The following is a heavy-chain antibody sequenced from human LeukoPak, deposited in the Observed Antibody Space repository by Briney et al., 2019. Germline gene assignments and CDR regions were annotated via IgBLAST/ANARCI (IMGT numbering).Heavy chain of an antibody. V-gene: IGHV3-74*01. J-gene: IGHJ4*02. CDR1: GLTFSSHW. D-gene: IGHD3-10*01. CDR2: INTDGSIT. CDR3: ARDRGPRTGFMVREAYDY. Sequence: GGSLRLSCAASGLTFSSHWMHWVRQAPGKGLVWVSRINTDGSITNYADSVKGRFSISRDNAKNTLYLQMSSLRAEDTAVYYCARDRGPRTGFMVREAYDYWGQGTLVTVSS.